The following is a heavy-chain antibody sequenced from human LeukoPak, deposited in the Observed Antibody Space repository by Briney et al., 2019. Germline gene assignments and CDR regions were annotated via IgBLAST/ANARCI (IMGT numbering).Heavy chain of an antibody. CDR2: IYPGDSDT. CDR1: GYTFTNYW. J-gene: IGHJ4*02. V-gene: IGHV5-51*01. CDR3: ARLGTAIVARYFDF. D-gene: IGHD5-18*01. Sequence: GESLKISCKASGYTFTNYWIGWVRQMPGKGLEWMGTIYPGDSDTRYSPSFQGQASISADKSTNTAYLQWSSLKASDTAIYYCARLGTAIVARYFDFWGQGTLVTVSS.